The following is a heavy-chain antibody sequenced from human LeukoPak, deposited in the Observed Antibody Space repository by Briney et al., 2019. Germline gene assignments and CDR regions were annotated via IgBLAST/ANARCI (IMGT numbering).Heavy chain of an antibody. D-gene: IGHD2-15*01. Sequence: PGRSLRLSCAASGFTLSNYGMHWVRQAPGKGLEWVAVIWYDGSNQYYADSVKGRFTISRDNSKNTVYLQMNSLRADDTAVYYCAANFDFWGQGTLVTVSS. CDR3: AANFDF. V-gene: IGHV3-33*01. CDR1: GFTLSNYG. J-gene: IGHJ4*02. CDR2: IWYDGSNQ.